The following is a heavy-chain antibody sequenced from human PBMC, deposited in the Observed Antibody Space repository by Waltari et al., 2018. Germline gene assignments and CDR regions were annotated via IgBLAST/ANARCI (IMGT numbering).Heavy chain of an antibody. CDR2: IKEDGSEK. CDR3: ATQSWSNFEY. J-gene: IGHJ4*02. Sequence: EMQLVESCVRFVQPGGSLRLSYAASDSTLAYYWVTWVRQAQGKGLEWVAKIKEDGSEKYYVDSVKGRFTISRDNAKNSLYLQMSSRRVEDTAVYYCATQSWSNFEYWGQGTLVTVSS. V-gene: IGHV3-7*01. CDR1: DSTLAYYW. D-gene: IGHD3-3*01.